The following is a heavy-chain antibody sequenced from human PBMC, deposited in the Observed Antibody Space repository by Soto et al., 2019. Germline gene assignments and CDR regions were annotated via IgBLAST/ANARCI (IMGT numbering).Heavy chain of an antibody. CDR3: ARVVEAAAGSLDY. Sequence: GGSLRLSCAASGFTFSSYAMHWVRRAPGKGLEYVSAISSNGGSTYYANSVKGRFTISRDNSKNTLYLQMGSLRAEDMAVYYCARVVEAAAGSLDYWGQGTLVTVSS. CDR1: GFTFSSYA. V-gene: IGHV3-64*01. CDR2: ISSNGGST. J-gene: IGHJ4*02. D-gene: IGHD6-13*01.